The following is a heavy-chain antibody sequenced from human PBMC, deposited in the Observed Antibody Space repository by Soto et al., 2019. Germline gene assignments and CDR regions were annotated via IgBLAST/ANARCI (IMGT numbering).Heavy chain of an antibody. D-gene: IGHD3-10*01. J-gene: IGHJ4*02. CDR2: IYYSGRT. V-gene: IGHV4-30-4*01. CDR1: GGSISSGDYY. Sequence: QVQLQESGPGLVKPSQTLSLTCTVSGGSISSGDYYWSWIRQPPGKGLEWIGYIYYSGRTYYNPSLKNRVTISVDTSKNQFSLKLSSVTGADTAVYYCARVGGFGATTIDYWGQGTLVTVSS. CDR3: ARVGGFGATTIDY.